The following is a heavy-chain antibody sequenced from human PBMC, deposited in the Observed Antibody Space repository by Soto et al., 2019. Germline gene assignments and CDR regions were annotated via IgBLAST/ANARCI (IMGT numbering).Heavy chain of an antibody. D-gene: IGHD2-21*01. CDR1: GVSFSSYY. J-gene: IGHJ5*02. CDR3: ARHVDWFDP. V-gene: IGHV4-59*08. CDR2: IYYSGST. Sequence: ETPSLPCTVSGVSFSSYYWSWIRQPPGKGLEWIGYIYYSGSTNYNPSLKSRVTISVDTSKNQFSLKLSSVTAADTAVYYCARHVDWFDPWGQG.